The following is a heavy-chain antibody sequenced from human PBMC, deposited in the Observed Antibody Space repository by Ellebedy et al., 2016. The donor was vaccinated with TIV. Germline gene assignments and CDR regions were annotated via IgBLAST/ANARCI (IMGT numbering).Heavy chain of an antibody. J-gene: IGHJ4*02. D-gene: IGHD3-3*01. CDR1: GFTFSSYW. Sequence: GGSLRLSXAASGFTFSSYWMHWVRQAPGKGLVWVSRINSDGSSTSYADSVKGRFTISRDNAKNTLYLQMNSLRAEDTAVYYCASLYYDFWSGYYTTAFDYWGQGTLVTVSS. V-gene: IGHV3-74*01. CDR3: ASLYYDFWSGYYTTAFDY. CDR2: INSDGSST.